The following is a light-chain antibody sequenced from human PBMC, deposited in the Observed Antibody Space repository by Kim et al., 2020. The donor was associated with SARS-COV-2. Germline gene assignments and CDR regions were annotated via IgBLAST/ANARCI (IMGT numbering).Light chain of an antibody. CDR2: AAY. J-gene: IGKJ4*01. CDR1: QGIGTY. V-gene: IGKV1-9*01. CDR3: QQLRSSRS. Sequence: DIQLTQSPSFLSASIGDRVTITCRASQGIGTYLAWYQQKSGEAPKLLIYAAYTLQSGVPSRFSGSGSGTEFTLTISSLQPEDFASYYCQQLRSSRSFGEGTKVDIK.